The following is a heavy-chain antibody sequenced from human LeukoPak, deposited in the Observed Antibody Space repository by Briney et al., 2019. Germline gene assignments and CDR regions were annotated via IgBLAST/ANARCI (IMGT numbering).Heavy chain of an antibody. CDR1: GFTFSSYD. V-gene: IGHV3-33*08. J-gene: IGHJ4*02. D-gene: IGHD2-15*01. CDR2: IWYDGSNK. Sequence: GRSLRLSCAASGFTFSSYDMHWVRQAPGKGLEWVALIWYDGSNKYYADSVKGRFTISRDNSRNTLYLQKNSLRAEDTAVYYCARDRSGTFDYWGQGTLVTVSS. CDR3: ARDRSGTFDY.